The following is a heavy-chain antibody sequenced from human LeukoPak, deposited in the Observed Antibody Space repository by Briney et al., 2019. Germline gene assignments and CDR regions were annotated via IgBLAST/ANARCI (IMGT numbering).Heavy chain of an antibody. V-gene: IGHV4-38-2*02. CDR1: GSSISSGYY. D-gene: IGHD1-1*01. J-gene: IGHJ4*02. CDR3: TREDPSWNYADS. Sequence: KPSETLSLTCTVSGSSISSGYYWGWIRQPPGKGLEWIGNIYHTGSTYYNPSLKSRVTISVDTSKNQFSLKLSSLTAADTAVYFCTREDPSWNYADSWGQGTLVTVSS. CDR2: IYHTGST.